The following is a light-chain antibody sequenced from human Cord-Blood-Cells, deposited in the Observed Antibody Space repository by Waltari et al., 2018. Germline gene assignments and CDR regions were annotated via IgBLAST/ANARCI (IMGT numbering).Light chain of an antibody. J-gene: IGLJ1*01. V-gene: IGLV2-14*01. CDR1: SSDVGGYNY. Sequence: QSALTQPASVSGSPGQSITISCTGTSSDVGGYNYVSWYQQHPGKAPKLMIYDVSNRPSGVSNRFSGSKSGNKASLTISGLQAEDEADYYCSSYTSSRVFGTGTKVTVL. CDR2: DVS. CDR3: SSYTSSRV.